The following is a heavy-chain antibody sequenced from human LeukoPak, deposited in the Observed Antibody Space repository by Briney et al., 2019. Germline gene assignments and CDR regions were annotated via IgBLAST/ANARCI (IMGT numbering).Heavy chain of an antibody. CDR1: GFTFSSYA. CDR2: ISGSGGST. Sequence: GGSLRLSCAASGFTFSSYAMSWVRQAPGKGLEWVSAISGSGGSTYYADSVKGRFTISRDNSKNTLYLQMNSLRAEDTAVYYCAKDEGDIVVVPAATNYFDYWGQGTLVTVSS. J-gene: IGHJ4*02. D-gene: IGHD2-2*01. CDR3: AKDEGDIVVVPAATNYFDY. V-gene: IGHV3-23*01.